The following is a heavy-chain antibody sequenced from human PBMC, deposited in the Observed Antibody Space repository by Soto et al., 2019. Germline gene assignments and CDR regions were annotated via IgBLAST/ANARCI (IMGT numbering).Heavy chain of an antibody. D-gene: IGHD6-19*01. Sequence: EASVKVSCKVSGYTLTELSMHWVRQAPGKGLEWMGGFDPGDGETIYAQKFQGRVTMTEDTSTDTAYMELSSLRSEDTAVYYCATMGEAVAGQFDYWGQGTLVTVSS. CDR1: GYTLTELS. V-gene: IGHV1-24*01. CDR3: ATMGEAVAGQFDY. CDR2: FDPGDGET. J-gene: IGHJ4*02.